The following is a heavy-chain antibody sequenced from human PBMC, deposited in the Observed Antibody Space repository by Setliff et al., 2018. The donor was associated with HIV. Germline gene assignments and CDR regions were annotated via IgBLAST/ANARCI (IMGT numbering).Heavy chain of an antibody. V-gene: IGHV3-21*01. CDR3: ARVRPPDMDV. CDR1: GFTFSTFS. CDR2: ITSRSADI. J-gene: IGHJ6*03. Sequence: PGGSLRLSCAASGFTFSTFSMSWVRQAPGKGLEWVSSITSRSADIYYADSVRGRFTISRDNARNSLLLQMNSLRADDTAVYYCARVRPPDMDVWGKGTTVTVSS.